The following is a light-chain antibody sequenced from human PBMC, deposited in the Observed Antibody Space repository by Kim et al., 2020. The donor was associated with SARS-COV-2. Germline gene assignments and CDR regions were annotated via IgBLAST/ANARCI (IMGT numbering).Light chain of an antibody. V-gene: IGLV2-14*03. CDR1: STDVGAYNQ. CDR3: TAYTSTNTLL. CDR2: DVT. J-gene: IGLJ2*01. Sequence: QSALTQPASVSGSPGQSITISCTGTSTDVGAYNQVSWCQQHPGKAPKLIIFDVTNRPSGVSDRFSGSKSGSTASLTISGLRAEDEADYYCTAYTSTNTLLFGGGTQLTVL.